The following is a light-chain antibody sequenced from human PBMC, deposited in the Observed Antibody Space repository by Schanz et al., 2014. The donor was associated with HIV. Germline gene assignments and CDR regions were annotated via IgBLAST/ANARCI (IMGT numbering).Light chain of an antibody. Sequence: QSVLTQPPSASGSPGQSVTISCTGTSSDVGTYNYVSWYQQHPGKAPKLMIYDVSNRPSGVSNRFSGSKSGNTASLTISGLQAEDEADYYCSSYTSSSTLDVVFGGGTKLTVL. V-gene: IGLV2-14*01. CDR1: SSDVGTYNY. J-gene: IGLJ2*01. CDR3: SSYTSSSTLDVV. CDR2: DVS.